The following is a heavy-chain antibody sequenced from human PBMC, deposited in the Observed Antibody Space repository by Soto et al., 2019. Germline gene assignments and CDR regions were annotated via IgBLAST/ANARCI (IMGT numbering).Heavy chain of an antibody. CDR1: GFTFSDYS. CDR3: ARRGVGCSSRRCYCDY. J-gene: IGHJ4*02. V-gene: IGHV3-21*01. D-gene: IGHD2-2*01. Sequence: EVQLVESGGSLVKPGGSLRLSCGTSGFTFSDYSMNWVRQAPGQGLEWVSSISSIGSDLSYADSVRGRFTISRDNAKNSLYLQMNSLRDEDTAVYYCARRGVGCSSRRCYCDYWGQGTLATVSS. CDR2: ISSIGSDL.